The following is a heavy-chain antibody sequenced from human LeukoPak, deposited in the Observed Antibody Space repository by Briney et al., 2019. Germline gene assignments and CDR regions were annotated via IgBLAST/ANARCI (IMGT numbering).Heavy chain of an antibody. Sequence: GGSLRLSCAASGFTVSSNYMSWVRQAPGKGLEWVSVIYSGGSTYYADSVKGRFTISRDNSKNTLYLQMNSLRAEDTAVYYCASTGDYGSIYFDYWGQGTLVTVSS. CDR1: GFTVSSNY. CDR2: IYSGGST. V-gene: IGHV3-53*01. D-gene: IGHD4-17*01. J-gene: IGHJ4*02. CDR3: ASTGDYGSIYFDY.